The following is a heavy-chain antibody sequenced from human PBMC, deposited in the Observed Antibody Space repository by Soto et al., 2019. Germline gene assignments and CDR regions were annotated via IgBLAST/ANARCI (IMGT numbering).Heavy chain of an antibody. J-gene: IGHJ4*02. Sequence: EVLLQQSGAEAREPGGGVKMYCAVSGITFSDLHMHWVKQSPGKGLEWVGLVEVENGDRLYAEKYRGRLNIHTDTSRNTSYMELTSLTSDDTAISFCAAVRCSLGSLSFDYWGQVTPVSVSA. CDR3: AAVRCSLGSLSFDY. CDR2: VEVENGDR. D-gene: IGHD2-15*01. V-gene: IGHV1-69-2*01. CDR1: GITFSDLH.